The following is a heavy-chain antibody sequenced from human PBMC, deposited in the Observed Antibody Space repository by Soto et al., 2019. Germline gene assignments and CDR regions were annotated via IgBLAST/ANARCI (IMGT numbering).Heavy chain of an antibody. CDR3: ARGDPLLWFGEKVYYGMDV. CDR2: IYYSGST. J-gene: IGHJ6*02. Sequence: LSCTVFGGSISSYYWSWIRQPPGKGLEWIGYIYYSGSTNYNPSLKSRVTISVDTSKNQFSLKLSSVTAADTAVYYCARGDPLLWFGEKVYYGMDVWGQGTTVTVSS. D-gene: IGHD3-10*01. V-gene: IGHV4-59*01. CDR1: GGSISSYY.